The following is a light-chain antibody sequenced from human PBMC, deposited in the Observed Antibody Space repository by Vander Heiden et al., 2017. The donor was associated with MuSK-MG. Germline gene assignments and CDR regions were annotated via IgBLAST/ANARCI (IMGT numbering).Light chain of an antibody. J-gene: IGKJ1*01. CDR3: QQRDSSAQA. CDR2: STS. CDR1: QSISRY. V-gene: IGKV1-39*01. Sequence: DIQMTQSPSSLSASVGDRVTITCRASQSISRYLNWYQQKPGKAPKLLIYSTSTLQSAVPSRLSARAPATDFTLSISILQPEDFTTYYSQQRDSSAQAFGQATK.